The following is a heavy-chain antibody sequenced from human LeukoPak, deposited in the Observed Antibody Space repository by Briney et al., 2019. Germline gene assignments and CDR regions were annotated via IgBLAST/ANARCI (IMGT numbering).Heavy chain of an antibody. J-gene: IGHJ5*02. V-gene: IGHV3-33*06. Sequence: GGSLRLSCAASGFTFSSYGMHWVPQAPGKGLEWVAVIWYDGSNKYHADSVKGRFTISRDNSKNTLYLQMNSLRAEDTAVYYCAKDHFWSGYDGPNWFDPWGQGTLVTVSS. CDR1: GFTFSSYG. D-gene: IGHD3-3*02. CDR2: IWYDGSNK. CDR3: AKDHFWSGYDGPNWFDP.